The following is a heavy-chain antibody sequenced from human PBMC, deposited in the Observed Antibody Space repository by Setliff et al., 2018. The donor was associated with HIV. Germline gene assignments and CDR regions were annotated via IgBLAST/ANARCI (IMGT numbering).Heavy chain of an antibody. CDR2: IYYSGST. CDR3: ARGGTEGGFWTGYIFYYYMDV. Sequence: SETLSLTCTVSGGSIRSYYWSWIRQPPGKGLEWIGYIYYSGSTNYNPSLKSRVSISVDNAKNSLYLQMDTLRVEDTATYYCARGGTEGGFWTGYIFYYYMDVWGKGTSVTVSS. V-gene: IGHV4-59*12. J-gene: IGHJ6*03. D-gene: IGHD3-3*01. CDR1: GGSIRSYY.